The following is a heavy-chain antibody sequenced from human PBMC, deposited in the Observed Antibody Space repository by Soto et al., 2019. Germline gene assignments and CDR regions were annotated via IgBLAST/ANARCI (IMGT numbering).Heavy chain of an antibody. D-gene: IGHD2-21*01. V-gene: IGHV4-34*01. CDR1: GGSFSGHY. CDR2: INHSGSI. CDR3: AKFGLLGVAGSL. Sequence: SETLSLTCAVYGGSFSGHYWSWIRQPPGKGLEWIGEINHSGSINYNPSLKSRVTISLDTSRNQLSLKLTSVTAADTAVYYCAKFGLLGVAGSLWGQGTLVTVSS. J-gene: IGHJ4*02.